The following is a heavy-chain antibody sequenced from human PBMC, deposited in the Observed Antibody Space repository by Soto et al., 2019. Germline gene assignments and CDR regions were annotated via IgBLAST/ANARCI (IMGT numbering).Heavy chain of an antibody. CDR3: ARDHKGGYYYYGMDV. J-gene: IGHJ6*02. CDR2: ISSSGSTI. V-gene: IGHV3-48*03. Sequence: XGSLRLSCAASGFTFSSYEMSWVRQAPGKGLDWVSYISSSGSTIYYADSVKGRFTISRDNAKNSLYLQMNSLRAEDTAVYYCARDHKGGYYYYGMDVWGQGPTVTVS. CDR1: GFTFSSYE.